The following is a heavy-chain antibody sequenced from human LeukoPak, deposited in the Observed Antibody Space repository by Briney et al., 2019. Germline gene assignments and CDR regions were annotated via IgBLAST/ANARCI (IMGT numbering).Heavy chain of an antibody. CDR1: GFTFSSYA. Sequence: PGGSLRLSCAASGFTFSSYAMSWVRQAPGKGLEWVSAISGSGGSTYYADSVKGRFTISRDNSKNTLYLQMNNLRAEDTAVYYCAKDKTYYYDSSGQDYWGQGTMVTVSS. CDR3: AKDKTYYYDSSGQDY. CDR2: ISGSGGST. V-gene: IGHV3-23*01. J-gene: IGHJ3*01. D-gene: IGHD3-22*01.